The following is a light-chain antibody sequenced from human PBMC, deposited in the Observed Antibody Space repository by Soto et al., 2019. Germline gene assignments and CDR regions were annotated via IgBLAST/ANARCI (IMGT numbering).Light chain of an antibody. CDR1: QGIDRW. J-gene: IGKJ4*01. Sequence: DIQMTHSPSSLSASAGDSVTIACRASQGIDRWLDWYQQKPGKAPKVLIYAASSLRSGVPSRFSGSGSGRDFSLTISSLQPEDLATYYCQQSKSSPLTFGGGTKVDIK. CDR3: QQSKSSPLT. V-gene: IGKV1-12*01. CDR2: AAS.